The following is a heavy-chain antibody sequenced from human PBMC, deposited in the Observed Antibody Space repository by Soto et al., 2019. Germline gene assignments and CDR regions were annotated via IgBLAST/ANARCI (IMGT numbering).Heavy chain of an antibody. J-gene: IGHJ6*02. CDR3: ARESGSGAPYYFFYAMDV. Sequence: ASVKVSCKASGYTFIGYGISWVRQAPLQGLEWMGWISGYNGDTRYAQNFQGRVTMTTEASTSTAYMDLRTLRSDDTAVYYCARESGSGAPYYFFYAMDVWGQ. CDR1: GYTFIGYG. CDR2: ISGYNGDT. V-gene: IGHV1-18*04. D-gene: IGHD1-26*01.